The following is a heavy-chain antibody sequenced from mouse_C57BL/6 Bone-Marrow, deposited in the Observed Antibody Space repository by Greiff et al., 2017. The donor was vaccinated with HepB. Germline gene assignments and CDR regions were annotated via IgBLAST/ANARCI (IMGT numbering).Heavy chain of an antibody. J-gene: IGHJ1*03. CDR2: IYPGSGST. CDR1: GYTFTSYW. D-gene: IGHD1-1*01. V-gene: IGHV1-55*01. Sequence: VQLQQSGAELVKPGASVKMSCKASGYTFTSYWITWVKQRPGQGLEWIGDIYPGSGSTNYNEKFKSKATLTVDTSSSTAYMQLSSLTSEDAAVYYCARDPVVDWYFDVWGTGTTVTVSS. CDR3: ARDPVVDWYFDV.